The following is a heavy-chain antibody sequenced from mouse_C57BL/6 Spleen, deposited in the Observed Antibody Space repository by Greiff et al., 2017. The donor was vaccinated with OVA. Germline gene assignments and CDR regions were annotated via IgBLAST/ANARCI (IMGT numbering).Heavy chain of an antibody. Sequence: VKLMESGPGLVAPSQSLSITCTVSGFSLTSYAISWVRQPPGKGLEWLGVIWTGGGTNYNSALKSRLSISKDNSKSQVFLKMNSLQTDDTARYYCARTYYYGSSLWYFDVWGTGTTVTVSS. CDR1: GFSLTSYA. V-gene: IGHV2-9-1*01. CDR3: ARTYYYGSSLWYFDV. J-gene: IGHJ1*03. CDR2: IWTGGGT. D-gene: IGHD1-1*01.